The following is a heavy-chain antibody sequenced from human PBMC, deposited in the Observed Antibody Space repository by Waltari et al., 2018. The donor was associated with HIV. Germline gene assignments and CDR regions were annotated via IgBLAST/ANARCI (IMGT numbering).Heavy chain of an antibody. CDR2: ISGSGGST. D-gene: IGHD1-7*01. V-gene: IGHV3-23*01. J-gene: IGHJ6*02. CDR3: ARRVNWNYSHYYYGMDV. Sequence: EVQLLESGGGLVQPGGSLRLSCAASGFTFSSYAMSWVRQAPGKGLEWVSAISGSGGSTYYADSVKGRFTISRDNSKNTLYLQMNSLRAEDTAVYYCARRVNWNYSHYYYGMDVWGQGTTVTVSS. CDR1: GFTFSSYA.